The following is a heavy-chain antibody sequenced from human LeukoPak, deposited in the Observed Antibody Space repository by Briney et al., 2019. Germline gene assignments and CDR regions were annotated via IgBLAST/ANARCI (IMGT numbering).Heavy chain of an antibody. CDR3: ARDGAVGLRRPPRSPVPFDY. D-gene: IGHD4-17*01. V-gene: IGHV1-3*01. Sequence: KFQGRVTITRDTSASTAYMELSSLRSEDTAVYYCARDGAVGLRRPPRSPVPFDYWGQGTLVTVSS. J-gene: IGHJ4*02.